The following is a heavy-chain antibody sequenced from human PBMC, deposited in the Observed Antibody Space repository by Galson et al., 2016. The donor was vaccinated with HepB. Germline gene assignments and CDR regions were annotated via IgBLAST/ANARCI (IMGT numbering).Heavy chain of an antibody. Sequence: SLRLSCAASGFRLTNYWMSWFRQAPGKGLEWVANINHDGGERYYVDSVRGRFTISRDDAKNSLSLQMNSLRVDDTAVYYCAREFDRSFHYWGQGVLVTVSS. CDR3: AREFDRSFHY. V-gene: IGHV3-7*01. CDR2: INHDGGER. CDR1: GFRLTNYW. J-gene: IGHJ4*02. D-gene: IGHD3-22*01.